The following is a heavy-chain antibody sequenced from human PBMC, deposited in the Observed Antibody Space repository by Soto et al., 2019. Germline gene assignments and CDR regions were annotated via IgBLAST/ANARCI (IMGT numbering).Heavy chain of an antibody. V-gene: IGHV4-59*08. Sequence: QVQLLESGPGLVKPSETLSLTCTVSGGSISSYYWSWIRQPPGKGLELIGYIYSSGSTNYNPSLESRVTISVDTSKNQFSLKLSSVTAADTAVYYCARRYGGGFDYWGQGTLVTVSS. CDR1: GGSISSYY. CDR2: IYSSGST. D-gene: IGHD3-10*01. J-gene: IGHJ4*02. CDR3: ARRYGGGFDY.